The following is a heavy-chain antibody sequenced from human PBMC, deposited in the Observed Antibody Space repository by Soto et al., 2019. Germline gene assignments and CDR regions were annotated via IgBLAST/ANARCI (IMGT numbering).Heavy chain of an antibody. CDR3: ARASIHGSSCYFWFGP. J-gene: IGHJ5*01. Sequence: QVQLVQSGAEARKPGSSVKVSCKASGGTFSRDAVNWVRQAPGQGLEWMGGIIPMFGTTNYAQKFKGRVTSTANESTSTLYMELNTLISEDAAVYYCARASIHGSSCYFWFGPWGQGTLVTVSS. CDR2: IIPMFGTT. D-gene: IGHD6-13*01. CDR1: GGTFSRDA. V-gene: IGHV1-69*01.